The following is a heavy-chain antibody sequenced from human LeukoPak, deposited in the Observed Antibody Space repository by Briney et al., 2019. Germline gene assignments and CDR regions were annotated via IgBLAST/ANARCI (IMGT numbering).Heavy chain of an antibody. CDR2: IIPILGIA. J-gene: IGHJ1*01. Sequence: ASVKVSCKASGGTFSSYAISWVRQAPGQGLEWMGRIIPILGIANYAQKFQGRVTITADKSTSTAYMELSSLRSEDTAVYYCARPDDYGALGNFQHWGQGTLVTVSS. CDR1: GGTFSSYA. CDR3: ARPDDYGALGNFQH. D-gene: IGHD4-17*01. V-gene: IGHV1-69*04.